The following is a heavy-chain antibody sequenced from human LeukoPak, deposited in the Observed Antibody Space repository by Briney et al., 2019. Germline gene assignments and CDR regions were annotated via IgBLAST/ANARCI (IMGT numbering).Heavy chain of an antibody. V-gene: IGHV1-46*01. J-gene: IGHJ4*02. CDR2: INPSGGST. CDR1: GYTFTSYY. CDR3: VRDCAATNCYTNY. D-gene: IGHD2-2*02. Sequence: ASVKVSCKASGYTFTSYYMHWVRQAPGQGLEWMGIINPSGGSTSYAQKFQGRVTMTTGTSTDTASLELRGLRSDDTAVYYCVRDCAATNCYTNYWGQGTLVTVSS.